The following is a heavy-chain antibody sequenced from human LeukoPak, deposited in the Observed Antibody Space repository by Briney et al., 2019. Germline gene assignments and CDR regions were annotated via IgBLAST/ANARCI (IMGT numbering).Heavy chain of an antibody. CDR3: ARSFCSSTSCHLDY. Sequence: SGTLSLTCAVSGGSISSSYYWSWIRQPPGKGLEWIGYIYYSGSTNYNPSLKSRVTISVDTSKNQFSLKLSSVTAADTAVYYCARSFCSSTSCHLDYWGQGTLVTVSS. V-gene: IGHV4-61*01. CDR2: IYYSGST. CDR1: GGSISSSYY. D-gene: IGHD2-2*01. J-gene: IGHJ4*02.